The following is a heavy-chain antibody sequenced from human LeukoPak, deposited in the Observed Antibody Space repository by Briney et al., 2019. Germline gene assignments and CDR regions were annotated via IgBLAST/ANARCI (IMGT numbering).Heavy chain of an antibody. Sequence: GGSLRLSCAASEFSVGSNYMTWVRQAPGKGLEWVSLIYSGGSTYYADSVKGRFTISRDNSKNTLYLQMNSLRAEDTAVYYCARGRKQWLEGYWFDPWGQGTLVTVSS. J-gene: IGHJ5*02. D-gene: IGHD6-19*01. CDR2: IYSGGST. CDR1: EFSVGSNY. V-gene: IGHV3-66*01. CDR3: ARGRKQWLEGYWFDP.